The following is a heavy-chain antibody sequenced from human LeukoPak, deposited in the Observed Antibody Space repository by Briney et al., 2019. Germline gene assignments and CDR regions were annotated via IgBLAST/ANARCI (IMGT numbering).Heavy chain of an antibody. CDR1: GFSFSSYG. CDR2: ISGSGGST. Sequence: GGTLRLSCAASGFSFSSYGMSWVRQAPGKGLEWVSAISGSGGSTYYADSVKGRFTISRDNSKNTLSLQMHSLRVEDTAVYYCAKEVYYGSGSSPNYWGQGTLVTVSS. J-gene: IGHJ4*02. V-gene: IGHV3-23*01. CDR3: AKEVYYGSGSSPNY. D-gene: IGHD3-10*01.